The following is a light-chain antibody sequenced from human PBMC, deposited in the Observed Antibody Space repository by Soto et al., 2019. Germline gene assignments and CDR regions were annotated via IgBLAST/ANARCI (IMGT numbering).Light chain of an antibody. CDR3: QQYAGSPWT. Sequence: EIMLTQSPGTLSLSRGERATLXRRSSQSVRSDYLAWYQQKPGQAPRLHIYGASTRATGIPDRFTGSGSGTDFTLIISRLEPEDFAVYYCQQYAGSPWTFGQGTKVDIK. V-gene: IGKV3-20*01. CDR1: QSVRSDY. CDR2: GAS. J-gene: IGKJ1*01.